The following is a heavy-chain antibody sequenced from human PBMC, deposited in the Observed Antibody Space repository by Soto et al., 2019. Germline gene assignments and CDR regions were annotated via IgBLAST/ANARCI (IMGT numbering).Heavy chain of an antibody. CDR3: ARRAYNYANMDV. J-gene: IGHJ6*02. CDR2: INPSGGST. Sequence: QVQLVQSGVEVKKPGASVKVSCETSGYTFTTYYMHWVRRAPGQGLEWMGMINPSGGSTSYAQKFQGRVTMTRDTSTRTIYMELSSLRRDDTAIYYCARRAYNYANMDVWGQGTTVTVSS. V-gene: IGHV1-46*01. D-gene: IGHD5-18*01. CDR1: GYTFTTYY.